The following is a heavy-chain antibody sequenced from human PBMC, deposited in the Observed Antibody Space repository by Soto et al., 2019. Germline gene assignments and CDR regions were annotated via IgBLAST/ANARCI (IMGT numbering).Heavy chain of an antibody. Sequence: GESLKISCNGSGYSFTIYCIGLVLQMPGKGLEWMGIIYPGDSDTRYSPSFQGQVTISADKSISTAYLQWSSLKASDTAMYYCARSELERPWFDPWGQGTLVTVSS. V-gene: IGHV5-51*01. J-gene: IGHJ5*02. CDR2: IYPGDSDT. CDR3: ARSELERPWFDP. CDR1: GYSFTIYC. D-gene: IGHD1-1*01.